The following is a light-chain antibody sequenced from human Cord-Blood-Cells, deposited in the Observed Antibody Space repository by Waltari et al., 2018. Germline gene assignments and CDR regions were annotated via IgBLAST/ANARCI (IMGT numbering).Light chain of an antibody. J-gene: IGLJ2*01. CDR3: SSYTSSSTYVV. CDR2: KVS. V-gene: IGLV2-14*01. CDR1: SSDFGGYNH. Sequence: QSALTQPASVSGSPGPSTTIACHGTSSDFGGYNHDAWYPQHTGKSPKLMIYKVSNRPSGVSNRFSGSKSGNTASLTISGLQAEDEADYYCSSYTSSSTYVVFGGGTKLTVL.